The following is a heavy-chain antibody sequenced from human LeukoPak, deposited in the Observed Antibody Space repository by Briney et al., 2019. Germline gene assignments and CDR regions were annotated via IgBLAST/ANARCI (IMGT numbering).Heavy chain of an antibody. CDR3: ARRRNIGSYRRASDAFDI. Sequence: GESLKISCKGSGYSFTSYWIGWVRQMPGKGLEWMGIIYPGDSDTRYSPSFQGQVTISADKSISTAYLQWSSLKASDTAMYYCARRRNIGSYRRASDAFDIWGQGTMVTVSS. V-gene: IGHV5-51*01. J-gene: IGHJ3*02. CDR2: IYPGDSDT. D-gene: IGHD1-26*01. CDR1: GYSFTSYW.